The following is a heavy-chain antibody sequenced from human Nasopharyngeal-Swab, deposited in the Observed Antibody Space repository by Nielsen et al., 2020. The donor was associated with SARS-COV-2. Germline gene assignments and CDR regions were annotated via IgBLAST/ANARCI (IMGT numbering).Heavy chain of an antibody. V-gene: IGHV3-21*01. Sequence: VRQAPGKGLEWVSSISSSSSYIYYADSVKGRFTISRDNAKNSLYLQMNSLRAEDTAVYYCAKPLKNYYDSSGPYDGFNIWGQGTLVTVSS. J-gene: IGHJ3*02. CDR3: AKPLKNYYDSSGPYDGFNI. CDR2: ISSSSSYI. D-gene: IGHD3-22*01.